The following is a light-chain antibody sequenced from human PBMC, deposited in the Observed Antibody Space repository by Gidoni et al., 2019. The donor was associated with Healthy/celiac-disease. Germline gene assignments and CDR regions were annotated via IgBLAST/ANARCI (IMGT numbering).Light chain of an antibody. J-gene: IGKJ4*01. CDR1: QSVGSY. CDR3: QQRSNWPPT. V-gene: IGKV3-11*01. Sequence: EIVLTQSPATLSLSPGERATLSCRASQSVGSYLAWYQQKPGQAPRLLIYDASNRATGIPARFSGSGSGTDFTLSISSLEPEDFAVYYCQQRSNWPPTFGGXTKVEIK. CDR2: DAS.